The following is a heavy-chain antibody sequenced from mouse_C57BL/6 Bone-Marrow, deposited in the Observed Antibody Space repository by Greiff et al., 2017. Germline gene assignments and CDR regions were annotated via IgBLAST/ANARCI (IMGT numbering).Heavy chain of an antibody. CDR3: ARERDYGFAY. D-gene: IGHD2-4*01. CDR1: GYSITSGYD. CDR2: ISYSGST. V-gene: IGHV3-1*01. J-gene: IGHJ3*01. Sequence: EVKLLESGPGMVKPSQSLSLTCTVTGYSITSGYDWHWIRHFPGNKLEWMGYISYSGSTNYNPSLKSRISITHDTSKNHFFLKLNSVTTEDTATYYCARERDYGFAYWGQGTLVTVSA.